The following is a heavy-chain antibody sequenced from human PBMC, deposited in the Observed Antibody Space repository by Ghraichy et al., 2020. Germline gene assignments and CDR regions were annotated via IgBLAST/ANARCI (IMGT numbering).Heavy chain of an antibody. CDR1: GFSFGDYY. V-gene: IGHV3-11*04. D-gene: IGHD6-6*01. CDR2: ISSRDNTI. CDR3: ARYEYSSSSSIDY. J-gene: IGHJ4*02. Sequence: GGSLRLSCAASGFSFGDYYMTWIRQVSGKGLEWISYISSRDNTIDYADSVKGRFTISRDNAKKSLFLQMNSLRAEDTAVYYCARYEYSSSSSIDYWGQGTLVTVSA.